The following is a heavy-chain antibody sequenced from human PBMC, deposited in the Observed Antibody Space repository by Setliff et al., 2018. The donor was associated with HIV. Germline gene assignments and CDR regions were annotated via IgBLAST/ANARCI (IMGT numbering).Heavy chain of an antibody. CDR2: IVVGSGNA. Sequence: VKVSCKASGFTFTNSAVQWVRQARGQRLEWIGWIVVGSGNANYAQKFQERVTITRDMSTSRAYMELSGLRTEDTAVYYCAADPQTGTTSYDAFDIWGQGTVVTVSS. CDR3: AADPQTGTTSYDAFDI. D-gene: IGHD1-7*01. J-gene: IGHJ3*02. V-gene: IGHV1-58*01. CDR1: GFTFTNSA.